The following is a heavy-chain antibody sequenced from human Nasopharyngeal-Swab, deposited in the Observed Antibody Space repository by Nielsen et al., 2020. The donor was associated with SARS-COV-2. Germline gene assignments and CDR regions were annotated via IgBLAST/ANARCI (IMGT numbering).Heavy chain of an antibody. Sequence: GESLKISCAASGFTVSSNYMSWVRQAPGKGLEWVSVIYSGGSTYYADSVKGRFTISRDNSKNTLYLQMNSLRAEDTAVYYCARDGRYCSGGSCSQYYYYYGMDVWGQGTTVTVSS. CDR2: IYSGGST. CDR1: GFTVSSNY. CDR3: ARDGRYCSGGSCSQYYYYYGMDV. D-gene: IGHD2-15*01. V-gene: IGHV3-53*05. J-gene: IGHJ6*02.